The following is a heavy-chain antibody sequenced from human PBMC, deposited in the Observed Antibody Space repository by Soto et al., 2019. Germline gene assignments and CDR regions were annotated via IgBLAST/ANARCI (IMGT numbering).Heavy chain of an antibody. Sequence: QLQLQESGPGLVKPSETLSLTCTVSGVSISNSSYYWGWIRRPPGKGLEWIGTIYYSGITYYNPHLKSRVTISVDTSKNQFSLKLTSVTAADTAVYYCARHGSNWGQGTLVTVSS. CDR3: ARHGSN. J-gene: IGHJ4*02. CDR1: GVSISNSSYY. V-gene: IGHV4-39*01. CDR2: IYYSGIT.